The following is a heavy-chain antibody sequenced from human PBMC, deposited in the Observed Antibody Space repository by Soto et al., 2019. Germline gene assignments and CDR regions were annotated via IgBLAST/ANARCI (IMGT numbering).Heavy chain of an antibody. J-gene: IGHJ4*02. CDR2: INHSGST. CDR3: ARGVRRVLIAAAFYLDY. D-gene: IGHD6-13*01. CDR1: GGSFSGYY. Sequence: SETLSLTCAFYGGSFSGYYWSWIRQPPGKGLEWIGEINHSGSTNYNPSLKSRVTISVDTSKNQFSLKLSSVTAADTAVYYCARGVRRVLIAAAFYLDYWGQGTLVTVSS. V-gene: IGHV4-34*01.